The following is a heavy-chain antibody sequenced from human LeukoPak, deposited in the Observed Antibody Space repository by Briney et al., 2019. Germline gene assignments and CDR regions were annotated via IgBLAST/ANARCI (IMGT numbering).Heavy chain of an antibody. CDR2: IKQDGSEK. Sequence: GGSLRLSCAASGFTFSSYWVSWVRQAPGKGLEWVANIKQDGSEKYYVDSVKGRFTISRDNAKNSLYLQMNSLRAEDTAVYYCARRRFGELSYFDYWGQGTLVTVSS. CDR1: GFTFSSYW. V-gene: IGHV3-7*01. D-gene: IGHD3-10*01. J-gene: IGHJ4*02. CDR3: ARRRFGELSYFDY.